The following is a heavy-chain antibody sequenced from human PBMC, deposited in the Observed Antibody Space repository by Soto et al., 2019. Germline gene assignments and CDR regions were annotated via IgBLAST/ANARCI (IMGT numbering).Heavy chain of an antibody. D-gene: IGHD3-9*01. CDR1: GFSLSTSGIC. Sequence: VPTLVNPTQTLTLTCTFSGFSLSTSGICLSWIRQPPGKALEWLALIDWVDDKYYSTSLKTRLTISKDTSKNQVVLTMTNMDPVDTATYYCARGLRYFDWEEYYFDYWGQGTLVTVSS. V-gene: IGHV2-70*01. CDR3: ARGLRYFDWEEYYFDY. CDR2: IDWVDDK. J-gene: IGHJ4*02.